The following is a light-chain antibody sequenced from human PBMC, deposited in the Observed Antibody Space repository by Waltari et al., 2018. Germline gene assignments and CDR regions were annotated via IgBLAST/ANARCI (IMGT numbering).Light chain of an antibody. V-gene: IGLV2-11*01. CDR1: SSDVGAYDY. Sequence: QSVLTQPRSVSGSPGQSVAISCTGTSSDVGAYDYVSWYQQYPGKAPKVMIYGVYKRPSGVPCRFSGSKSGNTASLTISGLQAEDEADYYCCSYANAKWVFGGGTRLTVL. CDR2: GVY. J-gene: IGLJ3*02. CDR3: CSYANAKWV.